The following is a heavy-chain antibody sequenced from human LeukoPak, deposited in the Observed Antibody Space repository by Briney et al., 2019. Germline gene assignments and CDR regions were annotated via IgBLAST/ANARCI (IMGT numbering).Heavy chain of an antibody. CDR1: GFAFSTYR. CDR2: IKQGGSER. Sequence: PGGSLRLSCAASGFAFSTYRMNWVGQAPRKGQEWVANIKQGGSERYNVDSVKGRFTIPRDNAKNSLYMQMNSLRAEDTAVYYCAKPIAISGATDGFDIWGQRTKVTVSS. V-gene: IGHV3-7*01. CDR3: AKPIAISGATDGFDI. J-gene: IGHJ3*02. D-gene: IGHD3-3*01.